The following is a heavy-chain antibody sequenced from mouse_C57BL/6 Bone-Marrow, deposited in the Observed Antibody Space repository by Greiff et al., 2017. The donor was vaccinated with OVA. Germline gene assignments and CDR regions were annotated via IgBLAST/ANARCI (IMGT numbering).Heavy chain of an antibody. V-gene: IGHV1-5*01. Sequence: EVQLQQSGTVLARPGASVKMSCKTSGYTFTSYWMHWVKQRPGQGLEWIGAIYPGNSDTSYNQKFKGKAKLTAVTSASTAYMELSSLTNEDSAVYYCTKIVATENAMDYWGQGTSVTVSS. CDR2: IYPGNSDT. CDR3: TKIVATENAMDY. D-gene: IGHD1-1*01. J-gene: IGHJ4*01. CDR1: GYTFTSYW.